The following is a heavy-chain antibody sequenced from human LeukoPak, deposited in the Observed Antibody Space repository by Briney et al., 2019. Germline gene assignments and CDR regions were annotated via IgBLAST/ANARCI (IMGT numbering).Heavy chain of an antibody. D-gene: IGHD3-16*01. J-gene: IGHJ3*02. Sequence: GGSLRLSCAASGFSFSSYAMSWVRQPPGEGLKWVSSISGRSGTTYYADSVKGRFTISRDNSKNTLYLQMNSLRAEDTAVYYCAKNMITFGGVLDAFDIWGQGTMVTVSS. CDR2: ISGRSGTT. V-gene: IGHV3-23*01. CDR3: AKNMITFGGVLDAFDI. CDR1: GFSFSSYA.